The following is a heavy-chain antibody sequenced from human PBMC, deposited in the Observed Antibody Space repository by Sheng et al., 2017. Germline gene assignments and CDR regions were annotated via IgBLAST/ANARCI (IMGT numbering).Heavy chain of an antibody. CDR2: IRNKANSYTT. V-gene: IGHV3-72*01. J-gene: IGHJ6*02. CDR3: ARNSGSYYYYGMDV. CDR1: GFALSDHY. D-gene: IGHD1-26*01. Sequence: EVQLVESGGGLVQPGGSLRLSCAASGFALSDHYMDWVRQAPGKGLEWVGRIRNKANSYTTEYAASVKGRFTISRDDSKNSLYLQMNSLKTEDTAVYYCARNSGSYYYYGMDVWGQGTAVTVSS.